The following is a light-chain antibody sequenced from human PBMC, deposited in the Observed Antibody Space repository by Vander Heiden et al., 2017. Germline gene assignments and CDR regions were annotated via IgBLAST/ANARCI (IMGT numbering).Light chain of an antibody. CDR1: HSDIGAGYD. J-gene: IGLJ3*02. Sequence: QSVLTQPPSVSGAPVQRVTISCTGGHSDIGAGYDVHWYQHLPGTAPKLLIYGNNNRPSGVPDRFSGSKSGTSASLAITGLQAEDEADYYCQSYDSSLTVWVFGGGTKLTVL. V-gene: IGLV1-40*01. CDR3: QSYDSSLTVWV. CDR2: GNN.